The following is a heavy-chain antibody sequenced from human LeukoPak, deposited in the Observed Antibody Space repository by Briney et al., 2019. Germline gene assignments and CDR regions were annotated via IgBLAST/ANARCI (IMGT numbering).Heavy chain of an antibody. CDR2: LSYDGSNK. CDR3: ARHDWDY. V-gene: IGHV3-30-3*01. Sequence: GGSLRLSCAASGFTFSSYAMHWVRQAPGKGLEWVAVLSYDGSNKYYADSVKGRFTISRDNSKNTLYLQMNSLRAEDTAVYYCARHDWDYWGQGTLVTVSS. CDR1: GFTFSSYA. J-gene: IGHJ4*02. D-gene: IGHD3-9*01.